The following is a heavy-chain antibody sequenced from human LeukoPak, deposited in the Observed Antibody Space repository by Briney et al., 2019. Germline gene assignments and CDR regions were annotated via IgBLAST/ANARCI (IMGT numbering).Heavy chain of an antibody. Sequence: SETLSLTCTVSGGSISSSSYYWGWIRQPPGKGLEWIGSIYHSGSTYYNPSLKSRVTISVDTSKNQFSLKLSSVTAADTAVYYCARDLAYDYGDYGVLYAFDIWGQGTMVTVSS. CDR3: ARDLAYDYGDYGVLYAFDI. J-gene: IGHJ3*02. D-gene: IGHD4-17*01. CDR1: GGSISSSSYY. V-gene: IGHV4-39*07. CDR2: IYHSGST.